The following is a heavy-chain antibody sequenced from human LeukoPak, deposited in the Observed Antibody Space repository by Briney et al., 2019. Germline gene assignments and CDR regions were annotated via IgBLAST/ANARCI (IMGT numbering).Heavy chain of an antibody. CDR1: GYTFTSYA. Sequence: ASVTVSCKASGYTFTSYAMNWVQQAPGQGLEWMGWINTNTGNPTYAQGFTGRFVFSLDTSVSAAYLQISSLKAEDTAVYYCARDYRPYSSGWYFDYWGQGTLVTVSS. CDR3: ARDYRPYSSGWYFDY. J-gene: IGHJ4*02. D-gene: IGHD6-19*01. V-gene: IGHV7-4-1*02. CDR2: INTNTGNP.